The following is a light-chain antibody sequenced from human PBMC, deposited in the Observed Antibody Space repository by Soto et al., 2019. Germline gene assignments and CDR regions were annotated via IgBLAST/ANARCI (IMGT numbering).Light chain of an antibody. V-gene: IGKV1-9*01. CDR2: AAS. Sequence: DIHLTQSPSFLSASVLDRVTITCRASQGISSYLAWYQQKPGKAPKLLIYAASTLQSGVPSRFSGSGSGTEFTLTISSLQPEDFATYYCQQLNSYSWTFGQGTKVDIK. J-gene: IGKJ1*01. CDR3: QQLNSYSWT. CDR1: QGISSY.